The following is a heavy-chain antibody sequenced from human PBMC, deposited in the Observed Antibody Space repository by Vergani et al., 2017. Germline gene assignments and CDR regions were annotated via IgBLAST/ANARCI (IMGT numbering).Heavy chain of an antibody. CDR3: ARAPRYCSRISCPTGGWFDP. J-gene: IGHJ5*02. CDR2: IYHSGST. D-gene: IGHD2-2*01. V-gene: IGHV4-30-2*01. Sequence: QLQLQESGSGLVKPSQTLSLTCAVSGGSISSGGYSWSWIRQPPGKGLEWIGYIYHSGSTYYNPSLKSRVTISVDRSKNQFSLKLSSVTAADTTVYYCARAPRYCSRISCPTGGWFDPWGQGTLVTVSS. CDR1: GGSISSGGYS.